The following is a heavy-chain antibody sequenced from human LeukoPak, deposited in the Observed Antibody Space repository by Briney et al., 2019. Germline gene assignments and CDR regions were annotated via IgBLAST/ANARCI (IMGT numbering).Heavy chain of an antibody. J-gene: IGHJ4*02. CDR2: IKQDGSEK. Sequence: GSLRLSCAASGFTFSSYWMTWVRQAPGKGLEWVANIKQDGSEKYYVDSVKGRFTISRDNAKNSLYLQMNSLRAEDTAVYYCARVKLWFGELSHFDYWGQGTLVTVSS. D-gene: IGHD3-10*01. CDR3: ARVKLWFGELSHFDY. CDR1: GFTFSSYW. V-gene: IGHV3-7*01.